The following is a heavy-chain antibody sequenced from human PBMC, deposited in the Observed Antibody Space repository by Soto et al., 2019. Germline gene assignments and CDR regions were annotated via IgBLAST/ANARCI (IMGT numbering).Heavy chain of an antibody. D-gene: IGHD1-1*01. J-gene: IGHJ5*02. CDR1: GFTFSSYG. V-gene: IGHV3-30*18. Sequence: QVQLVESGGDVVQPGRSLRLSCAASGFTFSSYGMHWVRQAPGKGLEWVAVISYDGSSKYYADSVKGRFTISRDNSKNTLYLQMNSLRAEDTAVYYCAKDPSTQLWFDPWGQGTLVTVSS. CDR3: AKDPSTQLWFDP. CDR2: ISYDGSSK.